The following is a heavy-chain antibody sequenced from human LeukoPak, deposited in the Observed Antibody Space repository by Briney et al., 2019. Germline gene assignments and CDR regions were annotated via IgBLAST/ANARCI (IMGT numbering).Heavy chain of an antibody. J-gene: IGHJ4*02. D-gene: IGHD3-10*02. CDR1: GFTFSSYS. V-gene: IGHV3-21*01. CDR3: ATGTMLPYYFDY. CDR2: ISSGSSYI. Sequence: GGSLRLSCAASGFTFSSYSMKWVRQAPGKGLEWVSFISSGSSYIYYADSVKGRFTISRDNAKNSLYLQMNSLRAEDTAVYYCATGTMLPYYFDYWGQGTLVTVSS.